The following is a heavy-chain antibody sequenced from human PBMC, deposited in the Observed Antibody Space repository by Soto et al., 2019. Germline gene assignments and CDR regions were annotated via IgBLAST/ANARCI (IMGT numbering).Heavy chain of an antibody. V-gene: IGHV3-30*18. CDR3: AKDGASSTPSYYYGMDV. CDR1: GFTFNSYG. Sequence: GGSLRLSCAASGFTFNSYGMHWVRQAPGKGLEWVAVISYDGSNKYYADSVKGRFTISRDNSKNTLYLQMNSLRAEDTAVYYCAKDGASSTPSYYYGMDVWGQGTTVTVSS. CDR2: ISYDGSNK. J-gene: IGHJ6*02. D-gene: IGHD2-2*01.